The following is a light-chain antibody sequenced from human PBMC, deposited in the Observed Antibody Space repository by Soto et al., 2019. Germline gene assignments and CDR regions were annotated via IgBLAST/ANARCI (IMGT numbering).Light chain of an antibody. CDR2: AAS. J-gene: IGKJ1*01. CDR1: QSISSY. Sequence: DIQMTQSPSSLSASAGDRVTITCRASQSISSYLNWYQQKPGKAPKLLIYAASSLQSGVPSRFSGSGSRTDFPRTISRLLPGDCPTYCSQQSYSTPRALGLGTKVEI. V-gene: IGKV1-39*01. CDR3: QQSYSTPRA.